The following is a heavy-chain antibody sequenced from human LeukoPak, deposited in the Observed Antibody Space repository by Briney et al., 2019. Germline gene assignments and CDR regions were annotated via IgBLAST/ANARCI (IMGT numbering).Heavy chain of an antibody. D-gene: IGHD3-10*01. V-gene: IGHV3-52*01. CDR2: IKCDGSEK. CDR3: ARSAAVPPGYYGSGSYYGY. CDR1: GFTFSSSW. J-gene: IGHJ4*02. Sequence: GGSLRLSCAASGFTFSSSWMHWVCEAPEKGLEWVADIKCDGSEKYYVDSVKGRLTISRDNAKNSLYLQVNSLRAEDMAVYYCARSAAVPPGYYGSGSYYGYWGQGTLVTVSS.